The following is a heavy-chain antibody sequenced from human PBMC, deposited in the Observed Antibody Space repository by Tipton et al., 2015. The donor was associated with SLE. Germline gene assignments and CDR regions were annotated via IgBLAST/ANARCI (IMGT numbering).Heavy chain of an antibody. D-gene: IGHD1-1*01. J-gene: IGHJ4*02. Sequence: SLRLSCAASGFTFSSYAMHWVRQAPGKGLEWVAVISYDGSNKYYADSVKGRFTIPRDNSKNTLYLQMNSLRAEDTAVYYCARGPGDNWNDEESCDYWGQGTLVTVSS. V-gene: IGHV3-30*04. CDR3: ARGPGDNWNDEESCDY. CDR2: ISYDGSNK. CDR1: GFTFSSYA.